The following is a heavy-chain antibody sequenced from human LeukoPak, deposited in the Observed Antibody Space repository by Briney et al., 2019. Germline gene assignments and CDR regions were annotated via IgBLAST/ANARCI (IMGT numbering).Heavy chain of an antibody. Sequence: SETLSLTCTVSGGSITNYHWSWIRQPPGKGLEWIGYVYYSGSTNYNPSLKSRVTISVDTSKNQFSLKLSSVTAADTAVYYCAATMVRGVHTHFDYWGQGTLVTVSS. CDR2: VYYSGST. V-gene: IGHV4-59*08. CDR3: AATMVRGVHTHFDY. D-gene: IGHD3-10*01. CDR1: GGSITNYH. J-gene: IGHJ4*02.